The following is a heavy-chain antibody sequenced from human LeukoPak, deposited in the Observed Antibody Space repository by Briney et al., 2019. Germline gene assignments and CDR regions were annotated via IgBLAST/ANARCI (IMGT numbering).Heavy chain of an antibody. CDR3: ARDFSGASRIDY. CDR2: IALDAYRE. J-gene: IGHJ4*02. CDR1: GFTFSSYA. Sequence: GGSLRLSCAASGFTFSSYAMHWVRQAPGKGLEWVAVIALDAYREYHADSVKGRFTISRDNSKNTLYLQMNSLRVEDTAVYYCARDFSGASRIDYWGQGTLVTVSS. D-gene: IGHD4/OR15-4a*01. V-gene: IGHV3-30-3*01.